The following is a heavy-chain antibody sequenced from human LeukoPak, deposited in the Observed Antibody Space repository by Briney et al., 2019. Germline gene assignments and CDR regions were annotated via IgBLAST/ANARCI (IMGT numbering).Heavy chain of an antibody. Sequence: GGSLRLSCAASGFTVSSNYMSWVRQAPGKGLEWVAGILYDGSNEYYGDSVKGRFTISRDNSQNTLHLQMNSLRAEDTAVYYCARSRDGYFHGLYWGQGTLVTVSS. D-gene: IGHD5-24*01. CDR2: ILYDGSNE. CDR1: GFTVSSNY. CDR3: ARSRDGYFHGLY. V-gene: IGHV3-33*08. J-gene: IGHJ4*02.